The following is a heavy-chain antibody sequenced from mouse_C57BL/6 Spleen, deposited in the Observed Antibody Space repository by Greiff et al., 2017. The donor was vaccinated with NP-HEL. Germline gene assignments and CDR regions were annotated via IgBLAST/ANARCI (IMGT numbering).Heavy chain of an antibody. CDR3: AREHYYGSRSWFAY. J-gene: IGHJ3*01. D-gene: IGHD1-1*01. Sequence: QVQLQQPGAELVRPGSSVKLSCKASGYTFTSYWMHWVKQRPIQGLEWIGNIDPSDSETHYNQKFKDKATLTVDKSSSTAYMQLSSLTSEDSAVYYCAREHYYGSRSWFAYWGQGTLVTVSA. CDR2: IDPSDSET. V-gene: IGHV1-52*01. CDR1: GYTFTSYW.